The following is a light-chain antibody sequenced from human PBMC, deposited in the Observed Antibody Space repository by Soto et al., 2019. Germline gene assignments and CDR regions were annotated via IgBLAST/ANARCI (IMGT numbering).Light chain of an antibody. Sequence: MVLTQSQGTLSFSRGERATLSCRARQTVSSSYLAWYQQKPGQAPRLLFYGASSRATGIPDRFSGSGSGPDFTLTISILEPEDLAVYYFRQYGSSLWTFGQGTKVAIK. V-gene: IGKV3-20*01. CDR3: RQYGSSLWT. CDR2: GAS. J-gene: IGKJ1*01. CDR1: QTVSSSY.